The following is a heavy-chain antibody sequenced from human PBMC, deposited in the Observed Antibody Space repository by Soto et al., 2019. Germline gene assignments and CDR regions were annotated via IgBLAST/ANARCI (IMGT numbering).Heavy chain of an antibody. CDR3: AKSTSGVGTFQLQSFFDY. V-gene: IGHV3-30*18. J-gene: IGHJ4*02. CDR1: GFSFSSYG. CDR2: VSYDGNNE. Sequence: QGQLVESGGGVVQPGGSLRLSCEASGFSFSSYGMHWVRQAPGKGLEWVAVVSYDGNNEYYVDSVKGRFTTSRDNSKNTVFLQMNSLRPEDTTVYYCAKSTSGVGTFQLQSFFDYWGQGSLVTVSS. D-gene: IGHD4-4*01.